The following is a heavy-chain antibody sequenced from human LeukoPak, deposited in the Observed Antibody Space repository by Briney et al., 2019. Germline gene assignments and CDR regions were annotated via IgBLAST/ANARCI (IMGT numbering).Heavy chain of an antibody. J-gene: IGHJ4*02. D-gene: IGHD6-13*01. CDR3: ASSIAAAGIFDY. CDR2: INHSGST. Sequence: SETLSLTCAVYGGSFSGYYWSWIPQPPGKGLGGMGEINHSGSTNDNPSLKSRVTISVDTSKTQFSLKLSSVTAADTAVYYCASSIAAAGIFDYWGQGTLVTVSS. CDR1: GGSFSGYY. V-gene: IGHV4-34*01.